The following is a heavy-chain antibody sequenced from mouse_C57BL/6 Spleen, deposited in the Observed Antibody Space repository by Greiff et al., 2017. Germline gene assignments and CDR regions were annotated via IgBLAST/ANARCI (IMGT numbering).Heavy chain of an antibody. V-gene: IGHV1-52*01. Sequence: QVQLQQPGAELVRPGSSVKLSCKASGYTFTSYWMHWVKQRPIQGLEWIGNIDPSDSETHYNQKFKDKATLTVDKSSSTAYMQLSRLTSEDSAVYYCARTGDTWFAYWGQGTLVTVSA. CDR3: ARTGDTWFAY. J-gene: IGHJ3*01. CDR2: IDPSDSET. D-gene: IGHD3-3*01. CDR1: GYTFTSYW.